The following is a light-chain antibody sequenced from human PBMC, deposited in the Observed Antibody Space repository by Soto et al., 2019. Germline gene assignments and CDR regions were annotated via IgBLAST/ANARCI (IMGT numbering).Light chain of an antibody. V-gene: IGKV1-12*01. Sequence: DIQMTQSPSFVSAAVGDRVTLTCRASQDISNLLAWYQQKPGKAPTLLIYATSNLQRGVPSRFSGSGSGTDFTLTLRGLQPEEFATYYCQQASSFPRTCGQGTKEELK. CDR1: QDISNL. J-gene: IGKJ1*01. CDR2: ATS. CDR3: QQASSFPRT.